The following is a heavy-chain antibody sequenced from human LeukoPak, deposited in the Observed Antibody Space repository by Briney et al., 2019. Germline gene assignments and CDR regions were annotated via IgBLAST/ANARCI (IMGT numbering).Heavy chain of an antibody. J-gene: IGHJ6*02. Sequence: ASVKVSCKASGGTFSSYAISWVRQAPGQGLEWMGGIIPIFGTANYAQKFQGRVTIAADESTSTAYTELSSLRSEDTAVYYCARDGGGWGSSGYYYYGMDVWGQGTTVTVSS. CDR2: IIPIFGTA. CDR1: GGTFSSYA. V-gene: IGHV1-69*13. D-gene: IGHD7-27*01. CDR3: ARDGGGWGSSGYYYYGMDV.